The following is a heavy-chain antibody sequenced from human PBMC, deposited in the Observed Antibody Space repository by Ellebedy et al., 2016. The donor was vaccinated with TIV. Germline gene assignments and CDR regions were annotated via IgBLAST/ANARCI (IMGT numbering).Heavy chain of an antibody. D-gene: IGHD1-26*01. CDR2: IIGSGGST. Sequence: PGRSLRLSCAASGLTFDDYGMSWVRQAPGNGLEWVSAIIGSGGSTYYADSVKGRFTISRDNSKNTLYLQMNSLRAEETAVYYCAKVLGQWELRGLFDYWGQGTLVTVSS. V-gene: IGHV3-23*01. CDR3: AKVLGQWELRGLFDY. CDR1: GLTFDDYG. J-gene: IGHJ4*02.